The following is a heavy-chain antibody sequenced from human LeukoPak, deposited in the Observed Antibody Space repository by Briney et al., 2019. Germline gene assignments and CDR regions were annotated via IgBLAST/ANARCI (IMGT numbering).Heavy chain of an antibody. CDR1: GFTVSSNY. CDR2: IYSGGST. V-gene: IGHV3-66*01. CDR3: ARGGSYFDISGYYFY. Sequence: PGGSLRLSCTASGFTVSSNYMNWVRQAPGKGLEWVSIIYSGGSTSYADSVKGRFTISRDNSKNTLYLQMNSLRTEDTAVYYCARGGSYFDISGYYFYWGQGTLVTVSS. J-gene: IGHJ4*02. D-gene: IGHD3-22*01.